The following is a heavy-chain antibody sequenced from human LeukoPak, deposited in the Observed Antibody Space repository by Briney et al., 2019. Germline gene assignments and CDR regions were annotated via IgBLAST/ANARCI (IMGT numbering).Heavy chain of an antibody. V-gene: IGHV4-4*07. CDR1: GGSISNYY. CDR2: IYASGST. CDR3: ARTSARGAQFDY. D-gene: IGHD3-10*01. J-gene: IGHJ4*02. Sequence: KPSETLSLTCTVSGGSISNYYWSWIRQPAGMGLEWIGRIYASGSTNYSPSLKSRVTMSVDTSNNQFSLNLSSVTAADTAVYYCARTSARGAQFDYWGQVTLVTVSS.